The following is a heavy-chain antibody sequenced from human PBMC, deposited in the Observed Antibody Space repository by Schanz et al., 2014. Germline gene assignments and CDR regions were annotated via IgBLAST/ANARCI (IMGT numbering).Heavy chain of an antibody. CDR2: INPANGNT. CDR1: GYTFTSYY. V-gene: IGHV1-3*01. D-gene: IGHD6-13*01. Sequence: QVQLVQSGAEVKKPGASVKVSCKASGYTFTSYYMHWVRQAPGQSLEWLGWINPANGNTHYSPRLNGRVSISSDTAASTVYLHFSSLKSDDTAVYYCARDLIAAAESWFDPWGQGTLVTVSS. J-gene: IGHJ5*02. CDR3: ARDLIAAAESWFDP.